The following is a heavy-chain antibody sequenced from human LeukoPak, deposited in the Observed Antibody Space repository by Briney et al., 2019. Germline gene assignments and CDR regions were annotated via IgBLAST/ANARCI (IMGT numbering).Heavy chain of an antibody. D-gene: IGHD3-10*01. CDR2: IYYSGST. Sequence: SETLSLTCTVSGGSISSYYWSWIRQPPGKGLEWIGYIYYSGSTNYNPSLKSRVTISVDTSKNQFSLKLSSVTAADTAVYYCARVAMVRGVFDYWGQGTLVTVSS. V-gene: IGHV4-59*01. J-gene: IGHJ4*02. CDR1: GGSISSYY. CDR3: ARVAMVRGVFDY.